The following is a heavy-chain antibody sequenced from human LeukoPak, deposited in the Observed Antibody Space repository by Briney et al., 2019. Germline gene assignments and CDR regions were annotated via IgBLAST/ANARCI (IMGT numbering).Heavy chain of an antibody. CDR1: GFTYSSYS. Sequence: GGSLRLSCAASGFTYSSYSMNWVRQAPGKGLEWVSSISSSSSYIYYADSVKGRFTISRDNAKNSLYLQMNCLRAEDTAVYYCASFDDGSYWGQGTLVTVSS. V-gene: IGHV3-21*01. J-gene: IGHJ4*02. CDR3: ASFDDGSY. D-gene: IGHD1-26*01. CDR2: ISSSSSYI.